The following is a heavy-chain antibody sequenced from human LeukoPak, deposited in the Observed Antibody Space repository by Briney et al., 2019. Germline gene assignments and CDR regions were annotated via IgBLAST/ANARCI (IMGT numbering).Heavy chain of an antibody. CDR3: ARGTHRFLEWLQVDY. V-gene: IGHV1-2*02. CDR2: INPNSGGT. J-gene: IGHJ4*02. D-gene: IGHD3-3*01. CDR1: GYTFTGYY. Sequence: ASVKVSCKASGYTFTGYYMHWVRQAPGQGLEWMGWINPNSGGTNYAQKFQGRVTMTRDTSISTAYMELSRLRSDDTAVYYCARGTHRFLEWLQVDYWGQGTLVTVSS.